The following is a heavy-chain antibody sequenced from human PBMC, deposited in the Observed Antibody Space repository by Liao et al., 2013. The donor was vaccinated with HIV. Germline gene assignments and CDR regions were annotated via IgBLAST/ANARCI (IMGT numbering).Heavy chain of an antibody. V-gene: IGHV4-34*01. J-gene: IGHJ5*02. CDR2: IDESGNT. D-gene: IGHD6-19*01. Sequence: QVQLRQWGAGLLKPSETLSRTCAVYGGSLSGFYWNWIRQPPNKGLEWIGEIDESGNTNYNPTLASRVTLSVDPSKNQFFLEVRSVTAADTAVYFCARGRAVPGFRDLDQWGQGALVTVSS. CDR1: GGSLSGFY. CDR3: ARGRAVPGFRDLDQ.